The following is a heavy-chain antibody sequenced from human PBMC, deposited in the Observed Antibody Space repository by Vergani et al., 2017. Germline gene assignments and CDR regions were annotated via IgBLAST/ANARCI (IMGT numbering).Heavy chain of an antibody. CDR2: ISYDGSNK. Sequence: QVQLVESGGGVVQPGRSLRLSCAASGFTFSSYAMHWVRQAPGKGLERVAVISYDGSNKYYADSVKGRFTISRDSSKNTLYLQMNSLRAEDTAVYYCARGASGDYVSSFDYWGQGTLVTVSS. CDR1: GFTFSSYA. CDR3: ARGASGDYVSSFDY. D-gene: IGHD4-17*01. V-gene: IGHV3-30-3*01. J-gene: IGHJ4*02.